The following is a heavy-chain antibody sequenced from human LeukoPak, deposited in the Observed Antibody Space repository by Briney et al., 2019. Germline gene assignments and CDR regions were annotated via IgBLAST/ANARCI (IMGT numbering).Heavy chain of an antibody. D-gene: IGHD6-13*01. CDR1: GYNFTTSW. Sequence: GESLKISCKGSGYNFTTSWIGWVRQMPGKGLEWMGIIYVGDSDTRYSPSFQGQVTISADKSISTAYLQWSSLKASDTAMYYCARLYSSIPSNDYWGQGTLVTVSS. V-gene: IGHV5-51*01. CDR3: ARLYSSIPSNDY. CDR2: IYVGDSDT. J-gene: IGHJ4*02.